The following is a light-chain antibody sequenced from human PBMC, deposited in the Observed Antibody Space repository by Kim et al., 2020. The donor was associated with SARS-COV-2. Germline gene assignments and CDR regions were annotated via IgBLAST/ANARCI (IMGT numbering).Light chain of an antibody. V-gene: IGLV3-19*01. Sequence: GQTVRITCQGDIHKYYAACCYQRTPGHAPLLVIYNTNNPPSGPPGLCSCSTSGNAASLTIAGTQAGDEAYYYSNPRNSNDNVVFGGGTKLTVL. CDR3: NPRNSNDNVV. CDR2: NTN. J-gene: IGLJ2*01. CDR1: IHKYYA.